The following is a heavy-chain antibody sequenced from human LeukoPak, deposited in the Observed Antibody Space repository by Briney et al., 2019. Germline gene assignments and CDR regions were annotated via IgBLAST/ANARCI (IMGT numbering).Heavy chain of an antibody. V-gene: IGHV3-53*01. J-gene: IGHJ4*02. CDR3: AKDRLRRGFDY. D-gene: IGHD1-26*01. Sequence: GGSLRLSCAASGFTVSSNYMSWVRQAPGKGLEWVSVIYSGGSTYYADSVKGRFTISRDNSKNTLYLQMNSLRAEDTAVYYCAKDRLRRGFDYWGQGTLVTVSS. CDR1: GFTVSSNY. CDR2: IYSGGST.